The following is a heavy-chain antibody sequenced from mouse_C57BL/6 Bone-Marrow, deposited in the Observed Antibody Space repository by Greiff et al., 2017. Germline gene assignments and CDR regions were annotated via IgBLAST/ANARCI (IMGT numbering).Heavy chain of an antibody. CDR2: IYPGGGYT. CDR3: ARSGLRRTEYYFDY. Sequence: VKLQESGAELVRPGTSVKMSCKASGYTFTNYWIGWAKQRPGHGLEWIGDIYPGGGYTNYNEKFKGKATLTADKSSSTAYMQFSSLTSEDSAIYYCARSGLRRTEYYFDYWGQGTTLTVSS. D-gene: IGHD2-4*01. V-gene: IGHV1-63*01. CDR1: GYTFTNYW. J-gene: IGHJ2*01.